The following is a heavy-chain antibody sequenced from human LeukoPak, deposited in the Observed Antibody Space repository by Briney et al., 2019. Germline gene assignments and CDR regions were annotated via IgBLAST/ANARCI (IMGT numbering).Heavy chain of an antibody. J-gene: IGHJ4*02. Sequence: PSETLSLTCAVSGGSISSNSYYWGWIRQPPGKGLEWIGSIYYSGSTYYNPSLKSRVTISVDTSKIHFSLKLSSVTAADTAVYYCASLRERSYYARGFDYWGQGTLVTVSS. CDR1: GGSISSNSYY. V-gene: IGHV4-39*02. D-gene: IGHD3-3*01. CDR3: ASLRERSYYARGFDY. CDR2: IYYSGST.